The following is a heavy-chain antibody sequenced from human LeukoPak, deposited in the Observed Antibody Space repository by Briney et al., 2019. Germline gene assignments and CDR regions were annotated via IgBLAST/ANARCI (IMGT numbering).Heavy chain of an antibody. CDR3: AKASPAGTMVRGVMADY. CDR1: GFTFSTYA. CDR2: LSVTGDST. J-gene: IGHJ4*02. V-gene: IGHV3-23*01. Sequence: GGSLRLSCAASGFTFSTYAMCWVRQAPGKGLEWVSGLSVTGDSTYYADSVKGRFTISRDNSKNTLYLQMNSLRAEDTAVYYCAKASPAGTMVRGVMADYWGQGTLVTVSS. D-gene: IGHD3-10*01.